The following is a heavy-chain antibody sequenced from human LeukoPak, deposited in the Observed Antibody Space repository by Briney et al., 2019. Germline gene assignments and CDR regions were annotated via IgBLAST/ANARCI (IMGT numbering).Heavy chain of an antibody. CDR2: ISPNSGGT. CDR1: GNTFTGYY. V-gene: IGHV1-2*02. J-gene: IGHJ4*02. D-gene: IGHD2-15*01. CDR3: ARRPQYCRGGACYD. Sequence: ASVKVSCKASGNTFTGYYMHWVRQAPGQGLEWMGWISPNSGGTNYAQKFQGRVTMTRDTSISSAYMELSRLRSDETAVYYCARRPQYCRGGACYDWGQGTLVTVSS.